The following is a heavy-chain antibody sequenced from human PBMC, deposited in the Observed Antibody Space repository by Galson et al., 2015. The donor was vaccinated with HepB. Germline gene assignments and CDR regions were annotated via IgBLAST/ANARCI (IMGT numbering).Heavy chain of an antibody. CDR2: IIPIFGTA. CDR1: GTFSSYA. D-gene: IGHD2-2*01. V-gene: IGHV1-69*01. Sequence: GTFSSYAISWVRQAPGQELEWMGGIIPIFGTANYAQKFQGRVTITADESTSTAYMELSSLRSEDTAVYYCASRLDIVVVPAVVDAFDIWGQGTMVTVSS. J-gene: IGHJ3*02. CDR3: ASRLDIVVVPAVVDAFDI.